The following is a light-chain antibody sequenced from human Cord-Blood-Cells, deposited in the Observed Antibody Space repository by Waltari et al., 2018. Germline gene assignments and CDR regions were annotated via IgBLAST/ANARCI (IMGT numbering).Light chain of an antibody. CDR3: QQSYSTPWT. V-gene: IGKV1-39*01. CDR2: AAS. Sequence: DIQMTQSPPSLSASVGDRVTITCRASQSISSYLNWYQQKPGKAPKLLSYAASSLQSGVPSRFSGSGSGTEFTLTISSLQPEDFATYYCQQSYSTPWTFGQGTKVEIK. J-gene: IGKJ1*01. CDR1: QSISSY.